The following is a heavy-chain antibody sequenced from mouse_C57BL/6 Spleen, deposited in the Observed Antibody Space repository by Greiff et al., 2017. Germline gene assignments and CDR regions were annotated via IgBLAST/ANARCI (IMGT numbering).Heavy chain of an antibody. J-gene: IGHJ3*01. V-gene: IGHV1-55*01. Sequence: VQLQESGAELVKPGASVKMSCKASGYTFTSYWITWVKQRPGQGLEWIGDIYPGSGSTNYNEKFKSKATLTVDTSSSTAYMQLSSLTSEDSAVYYCAREDSSAWFAYWGQGTLVTVSA. D-gene: IGHD1-1*01. CDR3: AREDSSAWFAY. CDR2: IYPGSGST. CDR1: GYTFTSYW.